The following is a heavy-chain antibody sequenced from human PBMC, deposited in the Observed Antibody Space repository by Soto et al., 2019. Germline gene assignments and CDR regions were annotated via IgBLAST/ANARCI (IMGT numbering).Heavy chain of an antibody. CDR3: ARRSDWFDT. J-gene: IGHJ5*02. V-gene: IGHV5-51*01. CDR2: IYPRDSDT. CDR1: GYSFVSFW. Sequence: ESLQISCKSSGYSFVSFWIGWVRQMPGKGLEWMGIIYPRDSDTRYSPSFQGQVTISVDKSISTAYLQWSSLKASDSALYFCARRSDWFDTWRQGTLVTVSS.